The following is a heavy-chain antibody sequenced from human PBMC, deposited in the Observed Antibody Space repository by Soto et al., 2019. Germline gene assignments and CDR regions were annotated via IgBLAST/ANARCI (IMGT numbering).Heavy chain of an antibody. CDR1: GYTFTSYG. Sequence: GASVKVSCKASGYTFTSYGISWVRQAPGQGLEWMGWISAYNGNTNYAQKLQGRVTMTTDTSTSTAYMELRSLRSDDTAVYYCARDIYYYGSGSYYSRAADDAFDIWGQGTMVTVSS. V-gene: IGHV1-18*04. CDR2: ISAYNGNT. CDR3: ARDIYYYGSGSYYSRAADDAFDI. D-gene: IGHD3-10*01. J-gene: IGHJ3*02.